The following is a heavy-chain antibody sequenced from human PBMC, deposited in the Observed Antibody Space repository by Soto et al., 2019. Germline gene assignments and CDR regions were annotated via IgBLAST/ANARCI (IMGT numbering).Heavy chain of an antibody. CDR3: AREKKEREQQLVRPPQDGYLYYYYGMDV. Sequence: SVKVSCKASGYTFTSYYMHWVRQAPGQGLEWMGGIIPIFGTANYAQKFQGRVTITADESTSTAYMELSSLRSEDTAVYYCAREKKEREQQLVRPPQDGYLYYYYGMDVWG. V-gene: IGHV1-69*13. D-gene: IGHD6-13*01. CDR1: GYTFTSYY. CDR2: IIPIFGTA. J-gene: IGHJ6*02.